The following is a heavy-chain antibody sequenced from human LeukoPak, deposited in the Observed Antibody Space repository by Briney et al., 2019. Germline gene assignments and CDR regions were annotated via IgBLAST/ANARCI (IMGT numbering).Heavy chain of an antibody. V-gene: IGHV4-31*03. CDR1: GGSISSSSYY. Sequence: SETLSLTCTVSGGSISSSSYYWGWIRQHPGKGLEWIGYIYYSGSTYYNPSLKSRVTISVDTSKNQFSLKLSSVTAADTAVYYCARDVWIQLWDDAFDIWGQGTMVTVSS. CDR3: ARDVWIQLWDDAFDI. J-gene: IGHJ3*02. CDR2: IYYSGST. D-gene: IGHD5-18*01.